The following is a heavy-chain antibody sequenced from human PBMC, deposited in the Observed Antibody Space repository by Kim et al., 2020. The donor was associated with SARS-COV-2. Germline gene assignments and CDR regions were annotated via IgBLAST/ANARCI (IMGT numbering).Heavy chain of an antibody. CDR1: GGSFSGYY. V-gene: IGHV4-34*01. CDR2: INHSGST. J-gene: IGHJ6*02. D-gene: IGHD1-1*01. Sequence: SETLSLTCAVYGGSFSGYYWSWIRQPPGEGLEWIGEINHSGSTNYNPSLKSRVTISVDTSKNQFSLKLSSVTAADTAVYYCARGPKYDLFYYYNGIDVWGQGTTVTVSS. CDR3: ARGPKYDLFYYYNGIDV.